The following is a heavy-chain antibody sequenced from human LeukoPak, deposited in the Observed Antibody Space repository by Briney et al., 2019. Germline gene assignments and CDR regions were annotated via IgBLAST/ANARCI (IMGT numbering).Heavy chain of an antibody. D-gene: IGHD3-10*01. V-gene: IGHV4-34*01. J-gene: IGHJ4*02. CDR3: ATSMGRLDY. CDR1: GGSFSGYY. Sequence: SETLSLTCAVYGGSFSGYYWSWIRQPPGEGLEWIGEINHSGSTNYNPSLKSRVTISVDTSKNQFSLKLSSVTAADTAVYYCATSMGRLDYWGQGTLVTVSS. CDR2: INHSGST.